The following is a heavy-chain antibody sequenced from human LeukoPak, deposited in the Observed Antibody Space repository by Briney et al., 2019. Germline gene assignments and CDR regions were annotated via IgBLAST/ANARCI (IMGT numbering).Heavy chain of an antibody. Sequence: GGSLRLSCAVSGFLFSSGGMNWVRQAPGKGLEWVSYISSSGSTIYYADSVKGRFTISRDNAKNSLYLKMNSLRAEDTAVYYCAELGITMIGGVWGKGTTVTISS. CDR1: GFLFSSGG. V-gene: IGHV3-48*04. CDR2: ISSSGSTI. CDR3: AELGITMIGGV. D-gene: IGHD3-10*02. J-gene: IGHJ6*04.